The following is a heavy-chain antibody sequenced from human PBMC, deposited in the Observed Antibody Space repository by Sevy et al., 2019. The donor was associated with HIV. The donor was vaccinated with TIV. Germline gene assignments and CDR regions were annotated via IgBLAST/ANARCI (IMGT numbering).Heavy chain of an antibody. CDR2: ISSSTI. CDR3: AREGGYTDQGMDV. CDR1: GFTFNIFS. Sequence: GGSLRLSCAASGFTFNIFSINWVRQAPGKGVEWVSYISSSTIYYADSVKGRFTISRDNAKNSLSLQMNSLRAEDTAVYYCAREGGYTDQGMDVWGQGTTVTVSS. D-gene: IGHD5-12*01. V-gene: IGHV3-48*01. J-gene: IGHJ6*02.